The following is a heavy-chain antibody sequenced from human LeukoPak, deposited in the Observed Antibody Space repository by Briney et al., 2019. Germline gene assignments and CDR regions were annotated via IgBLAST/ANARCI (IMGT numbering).Heavy chain of an antibody. J-gene: IGHJ4*02. CDR1: GGSISTYY. CDR3: ARGGDILTGYSHDY. D-gene: IGHD3-9*01. V-gene: IGHV4-59*01. Sequence: PSETLSLTCIVSGGSISTYYWSWIRQPPGKGLEWIGYIYYSGSTSYNPSLKSRVTISVDTSKNQFSLKLSSVTAADTAVYYCARGGDILTGYSHDYWGQGTLVTVSS. CDR2: IYYSGST.